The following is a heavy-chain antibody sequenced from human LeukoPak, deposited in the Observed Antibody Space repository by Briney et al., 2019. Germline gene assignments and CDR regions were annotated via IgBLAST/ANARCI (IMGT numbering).Heavy chain of an antibody. D-gene: IGHD3-16*02. CDR1: GFTFSSYA. CDR3: AKVQDYVWGSYRSSQEYFQH. J-gene: IGHJ1*01. CDR2: ISGSGGGT. Sequence: GGSLRLSCAASGFTFSSYAMTWVRQAPGKGLEWVSTISGSGGGTYYADSVKGRFTISRDNSKNTPYLQMNNLRAEDTAVYYCAKVQDYVWGSYRSSQEYFQHWGQGTLVTVSS. V-gene: IGHV3-23*01.